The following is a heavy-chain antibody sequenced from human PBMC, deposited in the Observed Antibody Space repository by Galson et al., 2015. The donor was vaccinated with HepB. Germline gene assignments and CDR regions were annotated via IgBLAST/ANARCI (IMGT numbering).Heavy chain of an antibody. D-gene: IGHD3-22*01. CDR2: IYSGGST. CDR1: GFTVSSNY. Sequence: SLRLSCAASGFTVSSNYMSWVRQAPGKGLEWVSVIYSGGSTYYADSVKGRFTISRDNSKNTLYLQMNSLRAEDTAVYYCALSGYYDPGAFDIWGQGTMVTVSS. J-gene: IGHJ3*02. CDR3: ALSGYYDPGAFDI. V-gene: IGHV3-53*01.